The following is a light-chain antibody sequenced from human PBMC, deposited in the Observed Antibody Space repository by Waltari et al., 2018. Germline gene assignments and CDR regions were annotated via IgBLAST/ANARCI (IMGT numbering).Light chain of an antibody. J-gene: IGKJ5*01. CDR2: FGS. V-gene: IGKV2-28*01. Sequence: EIVLTQSPLSLPVTLGEPASISCTSSHSLLHSNGYNYLDWYVQRPGLPHRLLIYFGSYRASGVPDRFSGSGSVTDFTLKISKVEAEDVGVYYCMQALQTSITFGQGTRLEIK. CDR1: HSLLHSNGYNY. CDR3: MQALQTSIT.